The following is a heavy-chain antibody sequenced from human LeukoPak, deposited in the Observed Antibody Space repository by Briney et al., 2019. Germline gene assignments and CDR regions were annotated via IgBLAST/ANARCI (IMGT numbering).Heavy chain of an antibody. V-gene: IGHV3-23*01. CDR3: ARDAKDVLRYFDWFWGIDY. J-gene: IGHJ4*02. CDR2: ISGSGGST. CDR1: GFTFSSYA. Sequence: GGSLRLSCAASGFTFSSYAMSWVRQAPGKGLEWVSAISGSGGSTYYADSVKGRFTISRDNAKNSLYLQMNSLRAEDTAVYYCARDAKDVLRYFDWFWGIDYWGQGTLVTVSS. D-gene: IGHD3-9*01.